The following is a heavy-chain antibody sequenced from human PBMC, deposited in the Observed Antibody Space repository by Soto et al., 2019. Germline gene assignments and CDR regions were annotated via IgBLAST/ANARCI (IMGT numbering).Heavy chain of an antibody. D-gene: IGHD3-10*01. CDR2: INPSGAST. J-gene: IGHJ4*02. CDR3: ARDKGGSYYDY. V-gene: IGHV1-46*01. Sequence: VASVKVSCKASGYIFTTYYMHWVRQAPGQGLEWVGVINPSGASTTHEQKFQGRVTMTRDTSTSTVYMELSSLRSEDTAVYYCARDKGGSYYDYWGQGTLVTVSS. CDR1: GYIFTTYY.